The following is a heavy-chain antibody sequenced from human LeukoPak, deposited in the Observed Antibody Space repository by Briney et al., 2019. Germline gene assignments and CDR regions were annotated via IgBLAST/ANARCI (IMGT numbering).Heavy chain of an antibody. Sequence: GGSLRLSCAASGFTFSSYAMSWVRQAPGKGLEWVSTISGSGGNTYYADSVKGRFTISRDNSKNTLYVQMNSLRAEDTALYYCAKGAYDYIEMGYFDYWGQGTLVTVSS. CDR1: GFTFSSYA. D-gene: IGHD5-12*01. J-gene: IGHJ4*02. CDR3: AKGAYDYIEMGYFDY. CDR2: ISGSGGNT. V-gene: IGHV3-23*01.